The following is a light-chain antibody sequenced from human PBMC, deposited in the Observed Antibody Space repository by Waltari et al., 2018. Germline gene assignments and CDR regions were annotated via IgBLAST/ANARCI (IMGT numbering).Light chain of an antibody. CDR3: QHHFRLPAT. Sequence: IMLTQSPGTLSLSPGERATLSCRASQSISWYLAWYQQNPGQAPRLLIYGASTRATGIPDRFSGSGSGTDFSLTISGLEPEDSAVYYCQHHFRLPATFGQGTKVEIK. J-gene: IGKJ1*01. CDR2: GAS. CDR1: QSISWY. V-gene: IGKV3-20*01.